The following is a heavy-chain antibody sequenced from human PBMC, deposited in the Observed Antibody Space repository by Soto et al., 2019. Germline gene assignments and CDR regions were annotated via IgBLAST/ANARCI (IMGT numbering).Heavy chain of an antibody. CDR3: LRYCSSTSCPGDDY. CDR2: INPNSGGT. J-gene: IGHJ4*02. Sequence: ASVKVSCKASGYTFTGYYMHWVRQAPGQGLEWMGWINPNSGGTNYAQKFQGRVTMTRDTSISTAYMELSRLRSDGTAVYYCLRYCSSTSCPGDDYWGQGTLVTVSS. CDR1: GYTFTGYY. V-gene: IGHV1-2*02. D-gene: IGHD2-2*01.